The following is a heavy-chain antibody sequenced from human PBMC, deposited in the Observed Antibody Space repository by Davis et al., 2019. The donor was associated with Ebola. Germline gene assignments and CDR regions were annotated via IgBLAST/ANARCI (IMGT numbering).Heavy chain of an antibody. Sequence: ASVKVSCKASGYTFTGYYMHWVRQAPGQGLEWMGRINPNSGGTNYAQKFQGRVTITRDTSISTAYMELSRLRSDDTAVYYCARGVGVLVLMVYAIDYWGQGTLVTVSS. CDR2: INPNSGGT. J-gene: IGHJ4*02. CDR1: GYTFTGYY. D-gene: IGHD2-8*01. V-gene: IGHV1-2*06. CDR3: ARGVGVLVLMVYAIDY.